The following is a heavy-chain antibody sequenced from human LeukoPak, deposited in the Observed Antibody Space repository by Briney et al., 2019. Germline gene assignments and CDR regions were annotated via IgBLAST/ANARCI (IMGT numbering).Heavy chain of an antibody. D-gene: IGHD1-26*01. J-gene: IGHJ3*02. CDR2: IIPIFGTA. CDR3: ARGHKPYSGSYFDAFDI. Sequence: GSSVKVSCKASGGTFSSYAISWVRQAPGQGLEWMGGIIPIFGTANYAQKFQGGVTITADESTSTAYMELSSLRSEGTAVYYCARGHKPYSGSYFDAFDIWGQGTMVTVSS. V-gene: IGHV1-69*01. CDR1: GGTFSSYA.